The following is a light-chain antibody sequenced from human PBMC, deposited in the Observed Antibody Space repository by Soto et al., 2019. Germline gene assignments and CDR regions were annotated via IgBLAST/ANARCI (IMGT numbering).Light chain of an antibody. CDR3: QQSYSTPWT. CDR2: GAS. J-gene: IGKJ1*01. V-gene: IGKV1-39*01. CDR1: QSISSY. Sequence: DIQMTQSPSSLSASVGDRVTITCRASQSISSYLNWYQQKPGNSPKVLLYGASILQTGVPSRSSGSGSGTDFTLTIRSLQPEDSATYYCQQSYSTPWTFGQGTKVDIK.